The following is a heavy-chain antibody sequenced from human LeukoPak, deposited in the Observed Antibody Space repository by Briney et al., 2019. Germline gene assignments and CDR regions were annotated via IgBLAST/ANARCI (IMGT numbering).Heavy chain of an antibody. V-gene: IGHV1-18*01. CDR2: ISTYNGNT. J-gene: IGHJ5*02. CDR1: GYTFTTYG. Sequence: ASVTVSFTASGYTFTTYGISWVRQAPGQGLEWMGWISTYNGNTNYAQKFQGRVTMTTDTSTSTAYMELRSLRSDDTAVYYCARDNTMVRRVIDWFDPWGQGTLVTVSS. D-gene: IGHD3-10*01. CDR3: ARDNTMVRRVIDWFDP.